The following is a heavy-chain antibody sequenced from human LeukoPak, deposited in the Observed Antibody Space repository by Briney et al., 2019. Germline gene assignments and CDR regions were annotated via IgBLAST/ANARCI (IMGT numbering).Heavy chain of an antibody. Sequence: ASVKVSCKASGYTFTGYDMHWVRQAPGQGLEWMGWINPNSGGTNYAQKFQGRVTMTRDTSISTAYMELSRLRSDDTAVYYCARRRDTAHAFDIWGQGTMVTVSS. D-gene: IGHD5-18*01. V-gene: IGHV1-2*02. CDR2: INPNSGGT. CDR1: GYTFTGYD. CDR3: ARRRDTAHAFDI. J-gene: IGHJ3*02.